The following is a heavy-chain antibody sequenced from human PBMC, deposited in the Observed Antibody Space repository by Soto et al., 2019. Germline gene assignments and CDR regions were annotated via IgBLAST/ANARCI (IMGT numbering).Heavy chain of an antibody. D-gene: IGHD3-16*02. J-gene: IGHJ4*02. Sequence: QVQLVESGGGVVQPGRSLRLSCAASGFTFSSYAMHWVRQAPGKGLEWVAVISYDGSNKYYADSVKGRFTISRDNSKNTLYLQMNSLRAEDTAVYYCARDGTTYDYVWGSHPYQFDYWGQGTLVTVSS. CDR3: ARDGTTYDYVWGSHPYQFDY. CDR1: GFTFSSYA. V-gene: IGHV3-30-3*01. CDR2: ISYDGSNK.